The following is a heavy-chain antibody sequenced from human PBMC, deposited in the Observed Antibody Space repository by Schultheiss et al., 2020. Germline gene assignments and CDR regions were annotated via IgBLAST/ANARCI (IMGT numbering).Heavy chain of an antibody. V-gene: IGHV1-69*13. Sequence: SVKVSCKASGGTFSSYAISWVRQAPGQGLEWMGGIIPIFGTANYAQKFQGRVTITADESTSTAYMELSSLRSEDTAVYYCARRTRSLGYDFWSGYSPFYYYYYMDVWGKGTTVTVSS. J-gene: IGHJ6*03. D-gene: IGHD3-3*01. CDR3: ARRTRSLGYDFWSGYSPFYYYYYMDV. CDR1: GGTFSSYA. CDR2: IIPIFGTA.